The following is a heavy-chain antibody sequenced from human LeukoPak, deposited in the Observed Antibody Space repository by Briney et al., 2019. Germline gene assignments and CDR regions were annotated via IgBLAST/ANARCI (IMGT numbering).Heavy chain of an antibody. CDR1: GFTFSNSW. V-gene: IGHV3-15*01. CDR3: TTLTMVRGVISNNWFDP. J-gene: IGHJ5*02. D-gene: IGHD3-10*01. Sequence: GGSLRLSCAASGFTFSNSWMSWVRQAPGKGLEWVGRIKSKTDVGTIDYAAPVKGRFTISRDDSKNTLYLQMNSLKTEDTAVYYCTTLTMVRGVISNNWFDPWGQGTLVTVSS. CDR2: IKSKTDVGTI.